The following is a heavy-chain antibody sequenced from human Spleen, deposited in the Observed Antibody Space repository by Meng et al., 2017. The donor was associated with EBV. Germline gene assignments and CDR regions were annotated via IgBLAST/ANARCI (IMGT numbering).Heavy chain of an antibody. J-gene: IGHJ4*02. CDR3: SRDLVGSDDY. V-gene: IGHV3-74*01. CDR1: GFTFSSDW. CDR2: INEDGATT. D-gene: IGHD6-6*01. Sequence: GWRVDAGGALVTLGGPLRLSCAASGFTFSSDWMHWGRQVPGTGLVWVSRINEDGATTTYADSVKGRFTISRDNAKNTLYLQMNSLRAEDTAVYYCSRDLVGSDDYWGQGTLVTVSS.